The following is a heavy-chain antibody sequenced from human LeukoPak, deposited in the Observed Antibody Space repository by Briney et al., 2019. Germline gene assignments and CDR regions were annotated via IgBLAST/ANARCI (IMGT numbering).Heavy chain of an antibody. D-gene: IGHD3-9*01. CDR1: GGSISSGSYY. V-gene: IGHV4-61*02. CDR3: ATLTGYYPDC. J-gene: IGHJ4*02. Sequence: SETLSLTCTVSGGSISSGSYYWSWIRQPAGTGLEWVGRIYTSGSTNYNPSLKSRVTISVDTSKNQFSLKLTSVTAADTAVYYCATLTGYYPDCWGQGILVTVSS. CDR2: IYTSGST.